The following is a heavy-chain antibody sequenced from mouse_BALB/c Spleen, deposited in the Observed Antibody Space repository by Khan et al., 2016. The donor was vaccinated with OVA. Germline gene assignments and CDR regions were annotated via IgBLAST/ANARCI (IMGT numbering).Heavy chain of an antibody. CDR3: VREGAYHRSDGGFAY. Sequence: QVQLKESRAELARPGASVKMSCKASGYTFTSYTIHWVRQRPGQAPEWIGHINPSNDYTNYNQNFKDKATLIVDKSSTTAYKQLSSLTSEDSTVKYCVREGAYHRSDGGFAYWGQGTLVTVSA. CDR2: INPSNDYT. D-gene: IGHD2-14*01. CDR1: GYTFTSYT. V-gene: IGHV1-4*01. J-gene: IGHJ3*01.